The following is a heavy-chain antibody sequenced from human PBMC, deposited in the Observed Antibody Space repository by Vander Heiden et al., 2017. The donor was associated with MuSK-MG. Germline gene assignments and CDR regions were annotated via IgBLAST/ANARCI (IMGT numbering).Heavy chain of an antibody. D-gene: IGHD1-26*01. J-gene: IGHJ3*02. V-gene: IGHV3-48*01. CDR3: ASLTSVVVGAFDI. Sequence: EVQLVESGGGLVQPGGSLRLSCAASGFTFSSYSMNWVRQAPGKGLEWVSYISSSSSPIYYADSVKGRFTISRDNAKNSLYLQMNSLRAEDTAVYYCASLTSVVVGAFDIWGQGTMVTVSS. CDR1: GFTFSSYS. CDR2: ISSSSSPI.